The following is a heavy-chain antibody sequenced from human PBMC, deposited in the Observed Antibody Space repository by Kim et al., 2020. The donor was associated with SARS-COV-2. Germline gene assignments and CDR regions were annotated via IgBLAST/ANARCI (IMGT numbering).Heavy chain of an antibody. Sequence: GESLKISCKASGDSFTSYWIAWVRHMPGKGLELMGIIYTSDSDTRYSPSFEGQVTISVDRSITTAYLQWSSLEASDTAIYFCARHYRDSQTYDGMDVWGQGTTVTVSS. CDR1: GDSFTSYW. CDR3: ARHYRDSQTYDGMDV. J-gene: IGHJ6*02. D-gene: IGHD3-16*02. V-gene: IGHV5-51*01. CDR2: IYTSDSDT.